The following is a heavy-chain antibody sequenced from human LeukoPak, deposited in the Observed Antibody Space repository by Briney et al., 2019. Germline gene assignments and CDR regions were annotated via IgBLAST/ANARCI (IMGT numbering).Heavy chain of an antibody. CDR3: ARWGSELPDDAFDI. D-gene: IGHD6-25*01. CDR2: IRQDGSEK. CDR1: GFTFSRYW. J-gene: IGHJ3*02. Sequence: GGSLRLSCAASGFTFSRYWMSWVRQAPGKGLEWVADIRQDGSEKHYLDSVKGRITISRDNAKNSLYLQMNSLRVEDTAVYYCARWGSELPDDAFDIWGQGTMVTVSS. V-gene: IGHV3-7*01.